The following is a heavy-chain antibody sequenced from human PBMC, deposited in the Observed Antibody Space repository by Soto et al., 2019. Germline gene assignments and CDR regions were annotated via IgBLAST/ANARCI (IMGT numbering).Heavy chain of an antibody. Sequence: SETLSLTCAVYGVSFIGYYWTWILQPPGKGLEWIGEINQSGFTYYNPSLKSRVTISVDTSKNQFSLKLSSVTAADTAVYYCARHFKPLRVVVIATYTWFDPWGQVTLVTVAS. D-gene: IGHD2-21*01. CDR2: INQSGFT. CDR3: ARHFKPLRVVVIATYTWFDP. J-gene: IGHJ5*02. CDR1: GVSFIGYY. V-gene: IGHV4-34*01.